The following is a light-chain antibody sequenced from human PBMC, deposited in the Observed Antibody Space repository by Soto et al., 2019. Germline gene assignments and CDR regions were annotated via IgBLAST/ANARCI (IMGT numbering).Light chain of an antibody. CDR3: QTWGTGIQV. V-gene: IGLV4-69*01. CDR2: VNSDGSH. CDR1: SGQRKYA. J-gene: IGLJ1*01. Sequence: QLVLTQSPSASASLGDSVKLTCTLSSGQRKYAIAWHQQKPEKGPRYLMRVNSDGSHIRGDGIPDRFSGSSSGTERYLTISSLQSEDEADYYCQTWGTGIQVFGTGTKVTVL.